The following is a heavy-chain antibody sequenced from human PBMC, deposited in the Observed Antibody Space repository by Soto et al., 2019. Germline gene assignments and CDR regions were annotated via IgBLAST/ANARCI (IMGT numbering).Heavy chain of an antibody. CDR2: ISYDGSNK. D-gene: IGHD3-3*01. CDR1: GFTFSSYG. CDR3: AKAIMLRFLEWFVDGMDV. V-gene: IGHV3-30*18. Sequence: GGSLRLSCAASGFTFSSYGMHWVRQAPGKGLEWVAVISYDGSNKYYADSVKGRFTISRDNSKNTLYLQMNSLRAEDTAVYYCAKAIMLRFLEWFVDGMDVWGQGTTVTVSS. J-gene: IGHJ6*02.